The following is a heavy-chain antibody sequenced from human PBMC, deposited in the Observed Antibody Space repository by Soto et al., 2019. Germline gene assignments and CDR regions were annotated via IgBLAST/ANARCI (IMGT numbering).Heavy chain of an antibody. Sequence: SETLSLTCTVSGGSISSYYWSWIRQPPGKGLEWIGYIYYSGSTNYNPSLKSRVTILVDTSKNQFSLKLSSVTAADTAVYYCARGTYYYDSSGYYYYYYYGMDVWGQGTTVTVSS. CDR3: ARGTYYYDSSGYYYYYYYGMDV. D-gene: IGHD3-22*01. CDR1: GGSISSYY. J-gene: IGHJ6*02. CDR2: IYYSGST. V-gene: IGHV4-59*01.